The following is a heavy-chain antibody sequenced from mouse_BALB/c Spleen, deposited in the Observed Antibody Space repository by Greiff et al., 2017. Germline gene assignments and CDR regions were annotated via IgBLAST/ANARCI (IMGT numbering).Heavy chain of an antibody. Sequence: EVHLVESGGDLVKPGGSLKLSCAASGFTFSSYGMSWVRQTPDKRLEWVATISSGGSYTYYPDSVKGRFTISRDNAKNTLYLQMSSLKSEDTAMYYCARDGSLYYYAMDYWGQGTSVTVSS. D-gene: IGHD1-1*01. V-gene: IGHV5-6*01. CDR1: GFTFSSYG. CDR3: ARDGSLYYYAMDY. J-gene: IGHJ4*01. CDR2: ISSGGSYT.